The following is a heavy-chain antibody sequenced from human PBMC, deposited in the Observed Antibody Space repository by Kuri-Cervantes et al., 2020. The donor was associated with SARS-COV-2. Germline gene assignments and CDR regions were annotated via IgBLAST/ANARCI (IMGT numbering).Heavy chain of an antibody. CDR2: IKQDGSEK. V-gene: IGHV3-7*01. CDR3: AKGGRIFGVVRTSDAFDI. D-gene: IGHD3-3*02. CDR1: GFTFSSYW. J-gene: IGHJ3*02. Sequence: GGSLRLSCAASGFTFSSYWMSWVRQAPGKGLEWVANIKQDGSEKYYVDSVKGRFTISRDNAKNSLYLQMNSLRAEDTAVYYCAKGGRIFGVVRTSDAFDIWGQGTMVTVSS.